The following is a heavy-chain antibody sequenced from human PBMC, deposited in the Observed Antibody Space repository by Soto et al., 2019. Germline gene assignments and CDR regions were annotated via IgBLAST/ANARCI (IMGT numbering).Heavy chain of an antibody. CDR3: ARAIGPTLFDY. CDR1: GFTFSSYD. J-gene: IGHJ4*02. V-gene: IGHV3-13*04. Sequence: EVQLVESGGGLVQPGGSLRLSCSASGFTFSSYDMHWVRQGTGKSLEWVSAIGTTGDTYYAGSVKGRFTISRENGKNSLYLQMNSLRAGDTAIYFCARAIGPTLFDYWGQGTLVTVSS. D-gene: IGHD3-22*01. CDR2: IGTTGDT.